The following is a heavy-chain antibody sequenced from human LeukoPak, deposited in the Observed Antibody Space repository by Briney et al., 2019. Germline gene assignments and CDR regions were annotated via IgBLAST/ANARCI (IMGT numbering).Heavy chain of an antibody. J-gene: IGHJ4*02. D-gene: IGHD3-22*01. Sequence: GGSLRLSCAASGFTFSSYAMHWVRQAPGKGLEWVAVISYDGSNKYYADSVKGRFTISRDNAKNSLYLQMNSLRAEDTAVYYCASFYDSSGYYSRTFDYWGQGTLVTVSS. CDR1: GFTFSSYA. CDR3: ASFYDSSGYYSRTFDY. V-gene: IGHV3-30-3*01. CDR2: ISYDGSNK.